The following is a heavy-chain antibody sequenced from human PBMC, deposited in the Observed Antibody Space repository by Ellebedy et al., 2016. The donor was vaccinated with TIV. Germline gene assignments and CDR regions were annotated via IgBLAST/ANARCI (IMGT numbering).Heavy chain of an antibody. CDR2: IYYSGST. J-gene: IGHJ4*02. Sequence: SETLSLXXTVSGGSISSYYWSWIRQPPGKGLEWIGYIYYSGSTNYNPSLKSRVTISVDTSKNQFSLKLSSVTAEDTAVYYCARYVGGSSEGYFDYWGQGTLVTVSS. V-gene: IGHV4-59*13. CDR1: GGSISSYY. CDR3: ARYVGGSSEGYFDY. D-gene: IGHD6-13*01.